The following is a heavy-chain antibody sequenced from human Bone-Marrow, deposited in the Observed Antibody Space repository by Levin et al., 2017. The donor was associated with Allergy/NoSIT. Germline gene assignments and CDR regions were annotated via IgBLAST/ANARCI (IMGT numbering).Heavy chain of an antibody. CDR1: GFTFSSYG. Sequence: GESLKISCAASGFTFSSYGMHWVRQAPGKGLEWVAVISYDGSNKYYADSVKGRFTISRDNSKNTLYLQMNSLRAEDTAVYHCAKDRVGATSMGAFQHWGQGTLVTVSS. J-gene: IGHJ1*01. D-gene: IGHD1-26*01. CDR2: ISYDGSNK. V-gene: IGHV3-30*18. CDR3: AKDRVGATSMGAFQH.